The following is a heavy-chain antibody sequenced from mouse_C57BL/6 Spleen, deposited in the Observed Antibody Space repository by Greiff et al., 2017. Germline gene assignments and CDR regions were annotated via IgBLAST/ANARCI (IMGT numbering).Heavy chain of an antibody. J-gene: IGHJ2*01. CDR1: GYAFSSYW. CDR3: ARPGTSRYFDY. CDR2: IYPGDGDT. V-gene: IGHV1-80*01. Sequence: QVQLKESGAELVKPGASVKISCKASGYAFSSYWMNWVKQRPGKGLEWIGQIYPGDGDTNYNGKFKGKATLTADKSSSTAYMQLSSLTSEDSAVYFCARPGTSRYFDYWGQGTTLTVAS. D-gene: IGHD4-1*01.